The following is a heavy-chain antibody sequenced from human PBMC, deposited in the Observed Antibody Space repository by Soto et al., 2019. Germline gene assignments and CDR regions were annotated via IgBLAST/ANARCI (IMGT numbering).Heavy chain of an antibody. Sequence: EVHLMESGGGLVKPGGSLRLSCSASGFNFNSYTMNWVRQAPGKGLEWVSSISRFSDRTYYADSVKGRFAIFRANAENSVCLQVNRLRAEDTAVYYCARVGAYFGEFDYFDYWGQGTPVTVSS. J-gene: IGHJ4*02. D-gene: IGHD3-10*01. CDR1: GFNFNSYT. CDR3: ARVGAYFGEFDYFDY. CDR2: ISRFSDRT. V-gene: IGHV3-21*06.